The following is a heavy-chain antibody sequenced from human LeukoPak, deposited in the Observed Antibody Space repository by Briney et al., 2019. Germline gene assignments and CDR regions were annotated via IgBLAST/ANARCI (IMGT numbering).Heavy chain of an antibody. CDR2: IYYSGST. V-gene: IGHV4-39*01. CDR3: ARQVVAVAGTGYFDY. J-gene: IGHJ4*02. CDR1: GGSISSSSHY. D-gene: IGHD6-19*01. Sequence: SEILSLTCTVSGGSISSSSHYWGWIRQPPGKGLEWIGSIYYSGSTYYNASLKSRGTISVDTSKNQFSLKLNSVTAADTAVYFCARQVVAVAGTGYFDYWGQGTLVTVSS.